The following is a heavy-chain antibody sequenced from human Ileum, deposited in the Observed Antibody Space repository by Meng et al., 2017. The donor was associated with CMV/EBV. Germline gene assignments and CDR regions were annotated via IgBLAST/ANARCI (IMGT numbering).Heavy chain of an antibody. J-gene: IGHJ6*02. D-gene: IGHD2-2*01. Sequence: GESLKISCAASGFTFSSYSMNWVRQAPGKGLEWVSYISSSSSTIYYADSAKGRFTISRDNAKNSLYLQMNSLRAEDTAVYYCARLVVPAASKYYYYYYGMDVWGQGTTVTVSS. V-gene: IGHV3-48*04. CDR2: ISSSSSTI. CDR3: ARLVVPAASKYYYYYYGMDV. CDR1: GFTFSSYS.